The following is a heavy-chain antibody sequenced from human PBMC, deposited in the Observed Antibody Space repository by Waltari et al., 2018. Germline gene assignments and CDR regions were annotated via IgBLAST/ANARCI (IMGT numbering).Heavy chain of an antibody. J-gene: IGHJ4*02. CDR2: INHSGST. V-gene: IGHV4-34*01. D-gene: IGHD7-27*01. CDR3: ARVALGPPDYFDY. CDR1: GGSFRGYY. Sequence: QVQLQQWGAGLLKPSETLSLTCAVDGGSFRGYYWSWIRQPPGKGLEWIGEINHSGSTNYNPSLKSRVTISVDTSKNQFSLKLSSVTAADTAVYYCARVALGPPDYFDYWGQGTLVTVSS.